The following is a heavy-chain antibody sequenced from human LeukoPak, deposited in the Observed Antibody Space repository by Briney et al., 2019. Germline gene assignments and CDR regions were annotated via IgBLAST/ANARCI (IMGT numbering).Heavy chain of an antibody. Sequence: GGSLRLSCAASGFTFSDYSMNWVRQTPRKGLEWVSCISGSGSYIYYADSVKGRFTISRDNAKNTLYLQMNSLRAEDTAVYYCARASSGWPNFDYWGQGTLVTVSS. V-gene: IGHV3-21*04. CDR1: GFTFSDYS. D-gene: IGHD6-19*01. CDR3: ARASSGWPNFDY. CDR2: ISGSGSYI. J-gene: IGHJ4*02.